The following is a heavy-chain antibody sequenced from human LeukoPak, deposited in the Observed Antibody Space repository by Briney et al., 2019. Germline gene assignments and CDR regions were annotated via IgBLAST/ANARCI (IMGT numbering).Heavy chain of an antibody. D-gene: IGHD4-17*01. CDR1: SYTINNAYY. CDR3: ARHYDSYFYYYLDL. J-gene: IGHJ6*03. V-gene: IGHV4-38-2*01. Sequence: KPSETLSLNCSGSSYTINNAYYWVWIRQPPRKGLEGIRSLYHPDSTYYNPSLKSRVDMSVDTSRNQFSLKLSFVTAADTAVYYCARHYDSYFYYYLDLWGTGTTVTVSS. CDR2: LYHPDST.